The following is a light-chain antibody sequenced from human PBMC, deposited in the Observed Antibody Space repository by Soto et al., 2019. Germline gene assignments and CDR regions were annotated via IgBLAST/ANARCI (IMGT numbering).Light chain of an antibody. J-gene: IGKJ4*01. CDR1: QSIGSY. Sequence: EMVLTQSPATLSLSPGERATLSCRASQSIGSYLAWYQQKPGQAPRLLIYDGSNRATGIPARFSGSGSGTDFTLTISSLEPEDVAVYYCQQRSNWLFGGGTKVEIK. CDR3: QQRSNWL. V-gene: IGKV3-11*01. CDR2: DGS.